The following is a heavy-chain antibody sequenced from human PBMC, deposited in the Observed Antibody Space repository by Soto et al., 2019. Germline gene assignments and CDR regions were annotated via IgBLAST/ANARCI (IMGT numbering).Heavy chain of an antibody. CDR1: GGSISSGDYY. J-gene: IGHJ4*02. D-gene: IGHD3-10*01. V-gene: IGHV4-30-4*01. CDR2: IYYSGST. CDR3: ARHNYGSGSTYFDY. Sequence: PSETLSLTCTVSGGSISSGDYYWSWIRQPAGKGLEWIGYIYYSGSTYYNPSLKSRVTISVDTSKNQFSLKLNSMTAADTAVYYCARHNYGSGSTYFDYWGQGTLVPVSS.